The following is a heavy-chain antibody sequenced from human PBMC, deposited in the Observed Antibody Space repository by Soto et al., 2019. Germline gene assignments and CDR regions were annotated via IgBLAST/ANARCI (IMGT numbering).Heavy chain of an antibody. CDR2: IYYSGST. Sequence: SETLSLTCTVSGGSISSYYWSWIRQPPGKGLEWIGYIYYSGSTNYNPSLKSRVTISVDTSKNQFSLKLSSVTAADTAVYYCARLHTTGIVASFDYWGQGTLVTVSS. J-gene: IGHJ4*02. D-gene: IGHD1-1*01. CDR1: GGSISSYY. V-gene: IGHV4-59*08. CDR3: ARLHTTGIVASFDY.